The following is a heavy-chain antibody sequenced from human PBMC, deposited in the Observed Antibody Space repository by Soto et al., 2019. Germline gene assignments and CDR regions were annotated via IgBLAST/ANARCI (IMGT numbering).Heavy chain of an antibody. CDR2: IDPTESHT. CDR1: GYRFTNYW. J-gene: IGHJ6*02. Sequence: GESLKISCKGSGYRFTNYWISWVRQMPGKGLEWMGKIDPTESHTNYSPSFQGHVTISVDKSITTAYLQWNSLKASDTAMYYCARFSSIVVVPAAIAFDYYGMDVWGQGTTVTVSS. CDR3: ARFSSIVVVPAAIAFDYYGMDV. D-gene: IGHD2-2*01. V-gene: IGHV5-10-1*01.